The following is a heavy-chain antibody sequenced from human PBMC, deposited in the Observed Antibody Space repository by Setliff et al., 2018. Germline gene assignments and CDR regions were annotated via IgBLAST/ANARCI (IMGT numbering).Heavy chain of an antibody. CDR2: IKQDGSEK. V-gene: IGHV3-7*01. Sequence: PGGSLRLSCAASGFTFSSYGFHWVRQAPGKGLEWVANIKQDGSEKYYVDSVKGRFSISRDNAKNSLYLQMNSLRAEDTAVYYCARDSWSSSWSQEYFQHWGQGTLVTVSS. D-gene: IGHD6-13*01. CDR1: GFTFSSYG. J-gene: IGHJ1*01. CDR3: ARDSWSSSWSQEYFQH.